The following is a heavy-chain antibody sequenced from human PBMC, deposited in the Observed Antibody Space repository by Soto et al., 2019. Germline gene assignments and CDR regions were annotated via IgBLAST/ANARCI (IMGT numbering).Heavy chain of an antibody. CDR1: GFTFSSYA. CDR3: AKLRSKYCSGGSCYVDY. CDR2: ISGSGGST. J-gene: IGHJ4*02. V-gene: IGHV3-23*01. D-gene: IGHD2-15*01. Sequence: QTGGSLRLSCAASGFTFSSYAMSWVRQAPGKGLEWVSAISGSGGSTYYADSVKGRFTISRDNSKNTLYLQMNSLRAEDTAVYYCAKLRSKYCSGGSCYVDYWGQGTMVTVYS.